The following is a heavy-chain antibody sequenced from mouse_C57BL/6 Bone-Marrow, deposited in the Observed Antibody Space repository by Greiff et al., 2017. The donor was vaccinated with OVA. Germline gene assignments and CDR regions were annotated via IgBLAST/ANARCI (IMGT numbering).Heavy chain of an antibody. D-gene: IGHD1-1*01. Sequence: EVKLMESGPGLVKPSQSLSLTCSVTGYSITSGYYWNWIRQFPGNKLEWMGYISYDGSNNYNPSLKNRISITRDTSKNQFFLKLNSVTTEDTATXYCARERLLRYFDVWGTGTTVTVSS. J-gene: IGHJ1*03. CDR3: ARERLLRYFDV. CDR2: ISYDGSN. CDR1: GYSITSGYY. V-gene: IGHV3-6*01.